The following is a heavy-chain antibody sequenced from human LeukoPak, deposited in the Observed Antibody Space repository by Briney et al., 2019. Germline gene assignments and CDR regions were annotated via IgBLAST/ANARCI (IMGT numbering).Heavy chain of an antibody. Sequence: GESLKISCAASGFTFSSYSMNWVRQAPGKGLEWVSSISSSSSYIYYADSVKGRFTISRDNAKNSLYLQMNSLRAEDTAVYYCARDLYSRASRFDPWGQGTLVTVSS. V-gene: IGHV3-21*01. J-gene: IGHJ5*02. CDR3: ARDLYSRASRFDP. D-gene: IGHD6-13*01. CDR1: GFTFSSYS. CDR2: ISSSSSYI.